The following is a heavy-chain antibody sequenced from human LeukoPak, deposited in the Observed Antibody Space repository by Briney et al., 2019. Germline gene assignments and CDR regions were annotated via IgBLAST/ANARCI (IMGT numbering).Heavy chain of an antibody. V-gene: IGHV1-69*01. CDR2: IIPIFGTA. D-gene: IGHD5-12*01. Sequence: SVKVSCKASGGTFSSYAISWVRQAPGQGLEWMGGIIPIFGTANYAQKFQGRVTITADESTSTAYMELSSLRSEDTAVYYCASLRYSGYDTPTMHFDYWSQGTLVTVSS. J-gene: IGHJ4*02. CDR3: ASLRYSGYDTPTMHFDY. CDR1: GGTFSSYA.